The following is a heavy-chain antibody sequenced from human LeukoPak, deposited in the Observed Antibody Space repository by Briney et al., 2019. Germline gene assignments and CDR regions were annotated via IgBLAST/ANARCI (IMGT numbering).Heavy chain of an antibody. J-gene: IGHJ4*02. CDR1: GFTFSTNS. CDR2: FSSTGSPL. CDR3: ARDVEYFGPGSSYYGGVLDY. D-gene: IGHD3-10*01. V-gene: IGHV3-48*01. Sequence: GGSLRLSWAASGFTFSTNSMHWVGRAPGKGWGWISYFSSTGSPLYYADSVTDRFTISRDNAKNSLYLQMNSLRAEDTAVYYCARDVEYFGPGSSYYGGVLDYWGQGILVTVSS.